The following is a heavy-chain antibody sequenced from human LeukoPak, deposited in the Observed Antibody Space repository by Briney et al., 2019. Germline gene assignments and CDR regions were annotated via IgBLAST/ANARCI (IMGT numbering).Heavy chain of an antibody. J-gene: IGHJ4*02. CDR1: GGSISSSSYY. CDR3: ARHGPLRYFDWLRAYFDY. V-gene: IGHV4-39*01. D-gene: IGHD3-9*01. CDR2: IYYSGST. Sequence: SETLSFTCTVSGGSISSSSYYWGWIRHPPGKGLEWIGSIYYSGSTNYNPSLKSRVTISVDTSKNQFSLKLSSVTAADTAVYYCARHGPLRYFDWLRAYFDYWGQGTVVTVSS.